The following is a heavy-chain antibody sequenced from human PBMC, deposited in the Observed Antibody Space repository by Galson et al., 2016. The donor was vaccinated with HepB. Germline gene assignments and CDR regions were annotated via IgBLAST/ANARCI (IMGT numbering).Heavy chain of an antibody. CDR3: ARAQGDTPGEDGHFDS. Sequence: LRLSCAASGFSFSGYTMVWVRQAPGHGLEWVSSISRTSRYKHWADSLEGRFAVSRDNGRASMYLQMNSLRVEDTAVYYCARAQGDTPGEDGHFDSGGQGTLVTVSS. V-gene: IGHV3-21*06. CDR1: GFSFSGYT. D-gene: IGHD3-10*01. J-gene: IGHJ4*02. CDR2: ISRTSRYK.